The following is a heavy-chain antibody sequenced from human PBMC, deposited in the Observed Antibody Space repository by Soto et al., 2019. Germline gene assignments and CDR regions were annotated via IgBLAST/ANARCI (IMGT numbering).Heavy chain of an antibody. Sequence: QVQLVQSGAEVKKPGASVKVSCKASGYTFTGYYMHWVRQAPGQGLEWMGWINPNSGGTNYAQKFQGRVTMTRDTSIRTAYMELSRLRSDDTAVYYCARDPYTRIDRAARVFDPWGQGTLVTVSS. D-gene: IGHD6-13*01. CDR3: ARDPYTRIDRAARVFDP. J-gene: IGHJ5*02. CDR2: INPNSGGT. CDR1: GYTFTGYY. V-gene: IGHV1-2*02.